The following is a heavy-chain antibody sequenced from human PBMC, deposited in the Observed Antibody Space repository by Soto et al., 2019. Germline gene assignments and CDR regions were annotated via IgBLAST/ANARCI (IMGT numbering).Heavy chain of an antibody. J-gene: IGHJ4*02. CDR2: IWYDGNIK. Sequence: QVQLVESGGGVVQPGRSLRLSCAASGFTFSSYGMHWVRQAPGKGLEWVAVIWYDGNIKYYADSVKGRFTISGDNSKNTLFLQMNSLRAEDTAVYYCARVSEGGSYYGGLDYWGQGTLVTVSS. V-gene: IGHV3-33*01. D-gene: IGHD1-26*01. CDR1: GFTFSSYG. CDR3: ARVSEGGSYYGGLDY.